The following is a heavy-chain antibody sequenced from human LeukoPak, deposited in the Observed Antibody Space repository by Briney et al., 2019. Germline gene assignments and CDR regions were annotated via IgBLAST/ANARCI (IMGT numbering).Heavy chain of an antibody. CDR2: ISAYNGNT. D-gene: IGHD3-16*02. V-gene: IGHV1-18*01. CDR3: ARKISDYVWGSYRYTNHYGMDV. Sequence: GASVKVSCKASSYTFTSYGISWVRQAPGQGLEWMGWISAYNGNTNYAQKLQGRVTMTTDTSTSTAYMELRSLRSDDTAVYYCARKISDYVWGSYRYTNHYGMDVWGQGTTVTVSS. CDR1: SYTFTSYG. J-gene: IGHJ6*02.